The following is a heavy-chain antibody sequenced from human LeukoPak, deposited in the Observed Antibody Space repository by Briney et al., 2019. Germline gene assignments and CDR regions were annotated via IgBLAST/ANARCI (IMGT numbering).Heavy chain of an antibody. Sequence: GGSFRLSCAASGFTFSNAWMTWVRQAPGKGLEWVGRIKSETDGGTTDYAAPVKGRFTISRDDSKNTLYLQMNSLKTEDTAVYYCFGGVELWGQGTTVTVSS. CDR2: IKSETDGGTT. CDR3: FGGVEL. D-gene: IGHD3-16*01. CDR1: GFTFSNAW. J-gene: IGHJ6*02. V-gene: IGHV3-15*01.